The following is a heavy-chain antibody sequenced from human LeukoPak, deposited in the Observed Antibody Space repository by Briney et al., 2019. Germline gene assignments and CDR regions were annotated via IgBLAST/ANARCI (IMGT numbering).Heavy chain of an antibody. V-gene: IGHV3-74*01. Sequence: PGGSLRLSCAASGFTFSNYRMNWVRQAPGKGLVWVSRINSDGSSTSYADSVKGRFTISRDNAKNTLYLQMNSLRAEDTAVYYCARDLVPDGYNYGDAFDIWGQGTMVTVSS. CDR1: GFTFSNYR. CDR3: ARDLVPDGYNYGDAFDI. D-gene: IGHD5-24*01. CDR2: INSDGSST. J-gene: IGHJ3*02.